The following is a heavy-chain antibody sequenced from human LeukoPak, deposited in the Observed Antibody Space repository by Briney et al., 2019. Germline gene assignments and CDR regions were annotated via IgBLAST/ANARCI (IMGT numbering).Heavy chain of an antibody. CDR1: GGTLSSYA. Sequence: SVKVSCKASGGTLSSYAISWVRQAPGQGLEWMGGIIPIFGTANYAQKFQGRVTITADKSTSTAYMELSSLRSEDTAVYYCAGGGGHCSSTSCYAGNWFDPWGQGTLVTVSS. J-gene: IGHJ5*02. V-gene: IGHV1-69*06. CDR3: AGGGGHCSSTSCYAGNWFDP. D-gene: IGHD2-2*01. CDR2: IIPIFGTA.